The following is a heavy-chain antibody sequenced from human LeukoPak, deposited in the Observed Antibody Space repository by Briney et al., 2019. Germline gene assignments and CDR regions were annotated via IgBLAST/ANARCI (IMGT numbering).Heavy chain of an antibody. J-gene: IGHJ3*02. V-gene: IGHV3-23*01. CDR1: GFTFSSYA. Sequence: GGSLRLSCAASGFTFSSYAMSWVRQASGKGLEWVSAISGSGGSTYYADSVKGRFTISRDNSKNTLYLQMNSLRAEDTAVYYCAKVQLRWSRVAFGAFDIWGQGTMVTVSS. CDR3: AKVQLRWSRVAFGAFDI. CDR2: ISGSGGST. D-gene: IGHD4-17*01.